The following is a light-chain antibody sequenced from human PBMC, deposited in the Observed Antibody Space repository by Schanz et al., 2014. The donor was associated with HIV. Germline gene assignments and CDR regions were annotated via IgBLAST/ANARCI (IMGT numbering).Light chain of an antibody. CDR2: EVS. V-gene: IGLV2-8*01. CDR3: I. Sequence: QSVLTQPPSASGSPGQSVTISCTGTSSDVGGYNYVSWYQQHPGKAPKIMIYEVSKRPSGVPDRFSGSTSGNTAFLTVSDCSSSGGSNNFVIFGGGTKLTVL. CDR1: SSDVGGYNY. J-gene: IGLJ2*01.